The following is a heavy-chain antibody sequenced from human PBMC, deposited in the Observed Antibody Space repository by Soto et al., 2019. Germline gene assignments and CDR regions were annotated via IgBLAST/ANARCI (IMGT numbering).Heavy chain of an antibody. CDR1: GGTFSSYA. V-gene: IGHV1-69*01. CDR3: ARDDRITMVRGVHNWFDP. Sequence: QVQLVQSGAEVKKPGSSVKVSCEASGGTFSSYAISWVRQAPGQGLEWMGGIIPIFGTANYAQKFQGRVTITADESTSTAYMELSSLRSEDTAVYYCARDDRITMVRGVHNWFDPWGQGTLVTVSS. J-gene: IGHJ5*02. CDR2: IIPIFGTA. D-gene: IGHD3-10*01.